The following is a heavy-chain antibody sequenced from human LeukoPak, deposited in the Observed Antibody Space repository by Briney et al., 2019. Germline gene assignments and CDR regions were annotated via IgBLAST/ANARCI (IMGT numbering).Heavy chain of an antibody. D-gene: IGHD3-22*01. Sequence: ASVKVSCKASGYTFTSYGISWVRQAPGQGLEWMGWISAYNGNTNYAQKLQGRVTMTTDTSTSTAYMELRSLRSDDTAVYYCARDEYYYDSSGYEGVAFDIWGQGTMVTVSS. J-gene: IGHJ3*02. CDR1: GYTFTSYG. CDR3: ARDEYYYDSSGYEGVAFDI. V-gene: IGHV1-18*01. CDR2: ISAYNGNT.